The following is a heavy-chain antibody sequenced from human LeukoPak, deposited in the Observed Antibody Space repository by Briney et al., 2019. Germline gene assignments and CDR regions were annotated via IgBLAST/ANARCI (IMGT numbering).Heavy chain of an antibody. CDR2: ITNVGGTT. CDR1: GFTFGNYA. D-gene: IGHD5-18*01. V-gene: IGHV3-23*01. J-gene: IGHJ4*02. CDR3: AKNVMVKRYFDS. Sequence: PGGSLRLSCVASGFTFGNYAMNWVRQAPGKGLEWVSGITNVGGTTHYADSVRGRFSISRDNSNNTLFLQMNSLRAEDTAVYYCAKNVMVKRYFDSWGQGTLVTVSS.